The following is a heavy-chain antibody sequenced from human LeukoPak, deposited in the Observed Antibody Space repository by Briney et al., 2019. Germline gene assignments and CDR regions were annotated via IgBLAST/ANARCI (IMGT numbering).Heavy chain of an antibody. CDR3: ARGIAAAGTDGY. D-gene: IGHD6-13*01. CDR2: IYHSGST. V-gene: IGHV4-38-2*02. CDR1: GYSISGGYY. J-gene: IGHJ4*02. Sequence: SETLSLTCTVSGYSISGGYYWGWIRQPPGKGLEWIGSIYHSGSTYYNPSLKSRVTISVDTSKNQFSLKLSSVTAADTAVYYCARGIAAAGTDGYWGQGTLVTVSS.